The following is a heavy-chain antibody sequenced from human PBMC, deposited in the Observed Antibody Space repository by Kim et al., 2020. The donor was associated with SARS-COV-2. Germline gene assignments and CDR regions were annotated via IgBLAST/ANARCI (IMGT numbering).Heavy chain of an antibody. V-gene: IGHV4-59*01. CDR3: ARDSSPFRWYL. CDR1: GGSFTNFY. CDR2: ISHSGST. D-gene: IGHD6-13*01. J-gene: IGHJ4*02. Sequence: SETLSLTCTVSGGSFTNFYWGWIRQTPGQALVWIGHISHSGSTTYNASLQSRVTISLDTSKNQFSLQLRSLTAEDAAVYFCARDSSPFRWYLWVQGTLVTVSS.